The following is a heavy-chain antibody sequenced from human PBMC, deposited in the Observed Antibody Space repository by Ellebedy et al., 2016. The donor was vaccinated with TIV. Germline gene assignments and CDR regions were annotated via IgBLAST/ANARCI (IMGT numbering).Heavy chain of an antibody. CDR1: GGSTSTSAYY. D-gene: IGHD2-21*02. CDR3: ARSPSDDAFDI. CDR2: VYYSGRT. Sequence: MPGGSLRLSCTVSGGSTSTSAYYWGWIRRPPGKGLEWIGSVYYSGRTFYNSSLKSRVTMSLDTSRNQFSLKLSSVTAADTAVFYCARSPSDDAFDIWGQGTMVTVSS. V-gene: IGHV4-39*07. J-gene: IGHJ3*02.